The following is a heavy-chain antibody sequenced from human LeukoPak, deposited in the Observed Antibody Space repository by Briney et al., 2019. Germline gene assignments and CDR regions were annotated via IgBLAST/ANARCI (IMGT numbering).Heavy chain of an antibody. Sequence: PSETLSLTCTVSGGSISDYYWSWIRQPPGKGLEWIGYIYYSGSTNYNPSLKSRVTVSADTSKNQISLKLTSVTAADTAVYYCASRPGVAAADYWGQGTLVTVSS. D-gene: IGHD2-15*01. CDR1: GGSISDYY. CDR2: IYYSGST. V-gene: IGHV4-59*08. J-gene: IGHJ4*02. CDR3: ASRPGVAAADY.